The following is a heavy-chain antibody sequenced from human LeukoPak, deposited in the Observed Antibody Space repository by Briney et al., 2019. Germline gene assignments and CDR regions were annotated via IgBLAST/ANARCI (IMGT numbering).Heavy chain of an antibody. J-gene: IGHJ4*02. D-gene: IGHD6-19*01. V-gene: IGHV3-30-3*01. CDR3: ARDGQWLDGGYFDY. Sequence: GGSLRLSCAASGFTFSSYAMHWVRQAPGKGLEWVAVISYDGSNKYYADSVKGRFTISRDNSKNTLCLQMNSLRAEDAAVYYCARDGQWLDGGYFDYWGQGTLVTVSS. CDR2: ISYDGSNK. CDR1: GFTFSSYA.